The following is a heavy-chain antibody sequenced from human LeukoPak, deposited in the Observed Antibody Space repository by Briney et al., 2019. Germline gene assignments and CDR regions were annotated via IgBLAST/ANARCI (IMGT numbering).Heavy chain of an antibody. CDR2: IGGGGGST. CDR1: GFTFSSYA. CDR3: ARDSPYYYDSSGYPQDAFDI. D-gene: IGHD3-22*01. J-gene: IGHJ3*02. Sequence: GGSLRLSCAASGFTFSSYAMSWVRQAPGKGLEWVSVIGGGGGSTDYADSVKGRFTISRDKSKNTLYLQMDSLRAEDTAVYYCARDSPYYYDSSGYPQDAFDIWGQGTMVTVSS. V-gene: IGHV3-23*01.